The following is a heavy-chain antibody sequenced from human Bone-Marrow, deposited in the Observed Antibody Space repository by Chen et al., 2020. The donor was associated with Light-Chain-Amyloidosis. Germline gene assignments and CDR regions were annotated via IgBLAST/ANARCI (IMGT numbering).Heavy chain of an antibody. Sequence: QVQLQESGPGLVRPSETLSLTCTVSSGSITNYYWTWIRQPPGKGLEWLGYIYFSGTTNYNPSLKSRVTISVDTSKNQFSLKLTSVTAADTAVYYCASSDYGSGSYYFDYWGQGSLVTVSS. V-gene: IGHV4-59*01. CDR2: IYFSGTT. CDR3: ASSDYGSGSYYFDY. CDR1: SGSITNYY. D-gene: IGHD3-10*01. J-gene: IGHJ4*02.